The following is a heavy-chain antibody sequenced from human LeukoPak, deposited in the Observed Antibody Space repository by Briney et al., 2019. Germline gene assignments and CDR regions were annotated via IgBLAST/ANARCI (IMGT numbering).Heavy chain of an antibody. Sequence: SETLSLTCTVSGGSISSYYWSWIRQPPGKGLEWIGYIYTSGSTNYNPSLKSRVTISVDTSKNQFSLKLSSVTAADTAVYYCAGGPYYDILTGYYRRDYYFGYWGQGTLVTVSS. CDR3: AGGPYYDILTGYYRRDYYFGY. CDR1: GGSISSYY. V-gene: IGHV4-4*09. CDR2: IYTSGST. D-gene: IGHD3-9*01. J-gene: IGHJ4*02.